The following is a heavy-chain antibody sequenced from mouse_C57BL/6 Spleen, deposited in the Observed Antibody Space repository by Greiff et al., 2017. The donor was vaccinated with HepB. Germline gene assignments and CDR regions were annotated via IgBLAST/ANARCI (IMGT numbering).Heavy chain of an antibody. CDR2: IYPGSGST. D-gene: IGHD2-4*01. CDR3: ARSGYDYDRESFAY. J-gene: IGHJ3*01. CDR1: GYTFTSYW. Sequence: VKLQQPGAELVKPGASVKMSCKASGYTFTSYWITWVKQRPGQGLEWIGDIYPGSGSTNYNEKFKSKATLTVDTSSSTAYMQLSSLTSEDSAVYYCARSGYDYDRESFAYWGQGTLVTVSA. V-gene: IGHV1-55*01.